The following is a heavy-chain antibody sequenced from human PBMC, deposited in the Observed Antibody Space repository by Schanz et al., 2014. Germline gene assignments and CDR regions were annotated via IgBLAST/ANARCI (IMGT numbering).Heavy chain of an antibody. CDR2: IWYDGSNK. Sequence: QVQLVESGGGVVQPGRSLRLSCAASGFTFSAYGMHWVRQAPGKGLEWVAVIWYDGSNKDYADSVKGRFTISRDNSKNMLYLHLNSLRAEDTAVYYCARDRVQYSSGWYSDSWGQGTLVTVSS. J-gene: IGHJ4*02. V-gene: IGHV3-33*01. CDR3: ARDRVQYSSGWYSDS. CDR1: GFTFSAYG. D-gene: IGHD6-19*01.